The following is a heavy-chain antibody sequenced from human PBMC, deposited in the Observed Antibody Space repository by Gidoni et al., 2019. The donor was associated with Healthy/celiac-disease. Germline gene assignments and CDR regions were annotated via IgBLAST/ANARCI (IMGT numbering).Heavy chain of an antibody. CDR2: SRSKAYGGTT. V-gene: IGHV3-49*04. Sequence: EVQLVESGGGLVQPGRSLRLSCTASGFTFGDYAMSWVRQAPGKGLEWVGFSRSKAYGGTTEYAASVKGRFTISRDDSKSIAYLQMNSLKTEDTAVYYCTRDDYGDYWGQGTLVTVSS. CDR1: GFTFGDYA. J-gene: IGHJ4*02. CDR3: TRDDYGDY.